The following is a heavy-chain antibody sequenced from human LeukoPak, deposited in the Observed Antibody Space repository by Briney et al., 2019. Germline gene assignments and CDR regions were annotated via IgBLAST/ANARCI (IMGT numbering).Heavy chain of an antibody. CDR2: IYYSGST. CDR3: ARRFLTIDNWFDP. CDR1: GGSISSSTYY. V-gene: IGHV4-39*01. D-gene: IGHD3-3*01. J-gene: IGHJ5*02. Sequence: SETLSLTCTVSGGSISSSTYYWGWIRQPPGKGLEWIGSIYYSGSTYYNSSLKSRLTISVDTSKNQFSLKLSSVTAADTAVYYCARRFLTIDNWFDPWGQGTLVTVSS.